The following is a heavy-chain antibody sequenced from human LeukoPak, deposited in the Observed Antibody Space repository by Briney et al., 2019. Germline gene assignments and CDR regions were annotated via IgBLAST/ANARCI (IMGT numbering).Heavy chain of an antibody. Sequence: SETLSLTCTVSGGSISSYYWSWIRQPPGKGLEWIGCIYYSGSTNYNPSFKSRVTISVDTSKNQFSLKLSSVTAADTAVYYCAKSLSMIRGPYYMDVWGKGTTVTVSS. V-gene: IGHV4-59*12. CDR1: GGSISSYY. J-gene: IGHJ6*03. CDR2: IYYSGST. CDR3: AKSLSMIRGPYYMDV. D-gene: IGHD3-10*01.